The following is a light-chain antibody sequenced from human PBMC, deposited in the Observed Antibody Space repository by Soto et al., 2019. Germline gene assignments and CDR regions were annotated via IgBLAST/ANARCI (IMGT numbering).Light chain of an antibody. CDR1: QSVTSNY. CDR2: GIS. V-gene: IGKV3-20*01. Sequence: IVLTQSPGTLSLSPGERATLFCRASQSVTSNYFAWYQQKPDQAPRLLIYGISDRATGIPDRFSGSGSGTDFTLPISRLEPEDFAVYYCEQYGSSPRTFGHGTKVKIK. CDR3: EQYGSSPRT. J-gene: IGKJ1*01.